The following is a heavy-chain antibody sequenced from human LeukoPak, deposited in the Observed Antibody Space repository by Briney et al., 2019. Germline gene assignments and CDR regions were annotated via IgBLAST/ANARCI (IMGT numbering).Heavy chain of an antibody. CDR3: AAMMYGSGNYYNSDY. CDR2: IYHSGTT. CDR1: NYSISRTYH. V-gene: IGHV4-38-2*02. D-gene: IGHD3-10*01. Sequence: SETLSLTCSVSNYSISRTYHWGWIRQPPGKGLEWIGTIYHSGTTYHSPSLKSRVTISIHTSKNQFSLRLTSVTAADTAVYYCAAMMYGSGNYYNSDYWGQGTLVTVSS. J-gene: IGHJ4*02.